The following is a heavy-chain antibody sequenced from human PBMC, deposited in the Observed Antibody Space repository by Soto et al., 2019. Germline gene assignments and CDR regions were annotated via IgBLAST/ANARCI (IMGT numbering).Heavy chain of an antibody. V-gene: IGHV3-48*02. D-gene: IGHD3-10*01. CDR1: GFTFSSYS. CDR3: AREGTMVRGVPNYYYYYGMDV. Sequence: GGSLRLSCAASGFTFSSYSMNWVRQAPGKGLEWVSYISSSSSTIYYADSVKGRFTISRDNAKNSLYLQMNSLRDEDTAVYYCAREGTMVRGVPNYYYYYGMDVWGQGTTVTVSS. CDR2: ISSSSSTI. J-gene: IGHJ6*02.